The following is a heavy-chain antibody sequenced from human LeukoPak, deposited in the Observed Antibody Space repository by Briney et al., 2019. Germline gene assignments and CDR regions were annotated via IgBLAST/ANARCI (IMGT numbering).Heavy chain of an antibody. Sequence: GESLKISCKGSGYSFTNYWIVWVRQMPGKGLEWMGIINPGDSDARYSPSFQGQVTISVDKSISTAYLQWSSLKASDTAMYYCARRTLITRVRGVIRDWFDPWGQGTLVTVSS. V-gene: IGHV5-51*01. CDR3: ARRTLITRVRGVIRDWFDP. CDR1: GYSFTNYW. D-gene: IGHD3-10*01. CDR2: INPGDSDA. J-gene: IGHJ5*02.